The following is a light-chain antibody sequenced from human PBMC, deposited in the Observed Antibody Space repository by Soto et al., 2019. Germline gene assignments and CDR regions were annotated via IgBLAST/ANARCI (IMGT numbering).Light chain of an antibody. CDR3: QSYATGLSVLYV. Sequence: QSVLTQPLSVSGAPGQRVTISCTGSSSNIGAGYDVHWYQQLPGTAPKLLIYGNNNRPSGVPDRFSGSKSGTSASLAVTGLQAEDEADYYCQSYATGLSVLYVFGTGTKVTVL. CDR1: SSNIGAGYD. J-gene: IGLJ1*01. CDR2: GNN. V-gene: IGLV1-40*01.